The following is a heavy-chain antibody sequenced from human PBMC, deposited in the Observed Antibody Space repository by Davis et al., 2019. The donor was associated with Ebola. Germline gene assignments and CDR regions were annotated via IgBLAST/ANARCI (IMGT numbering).Heavy chain of an antibody. CDR3: ATDRQREQLGGNYYYDMHV. V-gene: IGHV1-69*06. CDR2: IIPVFGSA. D-gene: IGHD6-6*01. CDR1: GGTFETSA. Sequence: SVKVSCKASGGTFETSAISWVRQAPGQGLEWMGGIIPVFGSADYPRKFQGRVTITADKSTNTSYMELGGLTSEDSAVYYCATDRQREQLGGNYYYDMHVWGQGTTVTVSS. J-gene: IGHJ6*02.